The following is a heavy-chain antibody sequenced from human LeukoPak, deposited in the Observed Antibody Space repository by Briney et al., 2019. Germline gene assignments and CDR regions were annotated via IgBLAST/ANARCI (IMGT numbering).Heavy chain of an antibody. CDR2: MNPNSGNT. D-gene: IGHD3-16*02. Sequence: ASVKVSCKASGYTFTSYDIDWVRQATGQGLEWMGWMNPNSGNTGYAQKFQGRVTMTRNTSISTAYMELSSLRSEDTAVYYCARAGLSNLGDDHYAAPQLSYYYGMDVWSQGTTVTVSS. V-gene: IGHV1-8*01. CDR3: ARAGLSNLGDDHYAAPQLSYYYGMDV. J-gene: IGHJ6*02. CDR1: GYTFTSYD.